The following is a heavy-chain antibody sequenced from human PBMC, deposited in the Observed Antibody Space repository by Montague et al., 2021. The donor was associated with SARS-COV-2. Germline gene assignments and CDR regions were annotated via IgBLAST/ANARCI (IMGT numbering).Heavy chain of an antibody. Sequence: SETLSLTCTVSGGSIRSTTFYWGWIRQSPGKGLEWIGYIYEGDTTNYNPSLKSRVTISMDTPKNHFSLKVTSVTAADTALYFCAGGQQMNYFDFWGQATLVTVSS. J-gene: IGHJ4*02. D-gene: IGHD1/OR15-1a*01. CDR3: AGGQQMNYFDF. V-gene: IGHV4-61*03. CDR2: IYEGDTT. CDR1: GGSIRSTTFY.